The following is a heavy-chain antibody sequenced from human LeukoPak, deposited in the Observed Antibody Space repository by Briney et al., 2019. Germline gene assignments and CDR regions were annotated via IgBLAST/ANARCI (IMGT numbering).Heavy chain of an antibody. V-gene: IGHV3-23*01. CDR2: ISNNGGRT. D-gene: IGHD2/OR15-2a*01. Sequence: PGGSLRLSCAGSGFNFSSNTMSWVRQAPGGGLEWVSAISNNGGRTDYADSVKGRFTISRDNSKSTLYLHMDSLRAEDTAVYYCARDEDTSALSEYWGQGTLVTVSS. CDR1: GFNFSSNT. J-gene: IGHJ4*02. CDR3: ARDEDTSALSEY.